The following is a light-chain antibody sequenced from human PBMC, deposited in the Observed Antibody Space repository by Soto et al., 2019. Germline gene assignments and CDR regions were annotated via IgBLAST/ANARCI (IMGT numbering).Light chain of an antibody. CDR3: QQYNNWPPT. J-gene: IGKJ1*01. CDR1: QSVSIN. V-gene: IGKV3-15*01. CDR2: GAS. Sequence: EIVLTQSPGTLSLSPGERATFSCRASQSVSINYLAWYQQKPGQAPRLLIYGASTRATGILARFSGSGSGTEFTLTISSLQSEDFAVYYCQQYNNWPPTFGQGTKVDI.